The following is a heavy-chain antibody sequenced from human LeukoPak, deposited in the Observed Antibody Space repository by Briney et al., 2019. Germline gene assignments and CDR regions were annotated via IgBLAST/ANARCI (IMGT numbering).Heavy chain of an antibody. Sequence: GGSLRLSCTASGFTFINYSMNWVRQAPGKVLEWVSSTRTDSALIYYADFVRGRFTIPRDNTKNSTYLQMDSLTADDTAVYFCACLRGPSDYWGQGTLVTVSS. J-gene: IGHJ4*02. CDR3: ACLRGPSDY. CDR1: GFTFINYS. V-gene: IGHV3-21*01. D-gene: IGHD4-17*01. CDR2: TRTDSALI.